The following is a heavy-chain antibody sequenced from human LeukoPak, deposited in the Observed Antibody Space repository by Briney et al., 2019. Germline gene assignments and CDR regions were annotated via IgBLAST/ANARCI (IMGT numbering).Heavy chain of an antibody. D-gene: IGHD2-8*02. CDR2: IFPSGGEI. V-gene: IGHV3-23*01. Sequence: GGSLRLSCVASGFSFSSYSMIWVRQPPGRGLEWVSSIFPSGGEIHYADSVRGRFTISRDNSKSTLSLQMNSLRAEDTAIYYCATYRRVLLPFESWGQGTLVTVSS. CDR3: ATYRRVLLPFES. J-gene: IGHJ4*02. CDR1: GFSFSSYS.